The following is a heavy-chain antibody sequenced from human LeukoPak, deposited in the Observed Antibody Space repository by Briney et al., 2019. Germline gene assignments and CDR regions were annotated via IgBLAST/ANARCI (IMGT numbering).Heavy chain of an antibody. Sequence: GSVKLSCKASGYTFTSYDMHWVRQAPGQGLEWMGIINSSGGSTSYAQSFQGRVTMTRDMSTSTVYMELSSLRSEEPAVYYCSRDSTAVGGYAFDIWGQGTMVTVSS. J-gene: IGHJ3*02. CDR1: GYTFTSYD. CDR3: SRDSTAVGGYAFDI. D-gene: IGHD6-19*01. V-gene: IGHV1-46*01. CDR2: INSSGGST.